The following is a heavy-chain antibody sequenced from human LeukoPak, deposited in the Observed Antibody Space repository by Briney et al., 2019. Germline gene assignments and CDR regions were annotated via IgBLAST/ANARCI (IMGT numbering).Heavy chain of an antibody. V-gene: IGHV4-59*12. Sequence: SETLSLTCTVSGGSISTYYWTWIRQPPGKGLEWIGYSYYTTITNYNPSLKSRVTISVDPSKTQFSLKLSSVTAADTAVYYCAREAADSSGYRPFDYWGQGTLVTVSS. CDR1: GGSISTYY. CDR2: SYYTTIT. CDR3: AREAADSSGYRPFDY. J-gene: IGHJ4*02. D-gene: IGHD3-22*01.